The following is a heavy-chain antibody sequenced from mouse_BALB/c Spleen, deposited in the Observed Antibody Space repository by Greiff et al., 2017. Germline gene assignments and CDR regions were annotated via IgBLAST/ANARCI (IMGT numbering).Heavy chain of an antibody. CDR3: ARDLFAY. V-gene: IGHV5-4*02. CDR1: GFTFSDYY. CDR2: ISDGGSYT. Sequence: EVQLQESGGGLVKPGGSLKLSCAASGFTFSDYYMYWVRQTPEKRLEWVATISDGGSYTYYPDSVKGRFTISRDNAKNNLYLQMSSLKSEDTAMYYCARDLFAYWGQGTLVTVSA. J-gene: IGHJ3*01.